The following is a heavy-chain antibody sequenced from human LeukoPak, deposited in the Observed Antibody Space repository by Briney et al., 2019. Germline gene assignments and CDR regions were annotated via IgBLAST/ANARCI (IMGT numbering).Heavy chain of an antibody. J-gene: IGHJ4*02. CDR1: GFTFGSYS. Sequence: PGGSLRLSCAASGFTFGSYSMNWVRQAPGKGLEWVSYISSSSSTIYYADSVKGRFTISRDNAKNSLYLQMNSLRAEDTAVYYCARRRGTHPSYFDYWGQGTLVTVSS. CDR3: ARRRGTHPSYFDY. D-gene: IGHD1-14*01. CDR2: ISSSSSTI. V-gene: IGHV3-48*04.